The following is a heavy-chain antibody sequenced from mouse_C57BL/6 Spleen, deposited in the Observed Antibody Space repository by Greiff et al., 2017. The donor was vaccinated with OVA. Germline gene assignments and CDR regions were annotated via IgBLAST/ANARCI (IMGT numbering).Heavy chain of an antibody. CDR2: IWRGGST. D-gene: IGHD2-1*01. Sequence: VQLQQSGPGLVQPSQSLSITCTVSGFSLTSYGVHWVRQSPGKGLEWLGVIWRGGSTDYNEAFMSRLSITKDNSKSQVFFKMNSLQADDTAIYYCAGGNSQEAYAMDYWGQGTSVTVSS. CDR1: GFSLTSYG. J-gene: IGHJ4*01. V-gene: IGHV2-5*01. CDR3: AGGNSQEAYAMDY.